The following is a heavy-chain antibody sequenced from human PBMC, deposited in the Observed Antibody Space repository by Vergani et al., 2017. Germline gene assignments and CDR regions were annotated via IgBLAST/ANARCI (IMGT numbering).Heavy chain of an antibody. D-gene: IGHD2-15*01. CDR1: GYSISSGYY. J-gene: IGHJ5*02. Sequence: QVQLQESGPGLVKPSETLSLTCTVSGYSISSGYYWGWIRQPPGKGLEWIGSIYHSGSTYYNPSLKSRVTISVDTSKNQFSLKLSSVTAAETAVYYCARDDPYCSGGSCYSNWFDPWGQGTLVTVSS. V-gene: IGHV4-38-2*02. CDR3: ARDDPYCSGGSCYSNWFDP. CDR2: IYHSGST.